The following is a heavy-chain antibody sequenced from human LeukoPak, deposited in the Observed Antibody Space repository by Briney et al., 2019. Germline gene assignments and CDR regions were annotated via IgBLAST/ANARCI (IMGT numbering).Heavy chain of an antibody. Sequence: GGSLRLSCAASGFTFSSYGMHWVRQAPGKGLEWVAFIRYDGSNKYYADSVKGRFTISRDNSKNTLYLQMNSQRAEDTAVYYCAIPPNWNYVWVNDAFDIWGQGTMVTVSS. CDR3: AIPPNWNYVWVNDAFDI. V-gene: IGHV3-30*02. CDR2: IRYDGSNK. J-gene: IGHJ3*02. D-gene: IGHD1-7*01. CDR1: GFTFSSYG.